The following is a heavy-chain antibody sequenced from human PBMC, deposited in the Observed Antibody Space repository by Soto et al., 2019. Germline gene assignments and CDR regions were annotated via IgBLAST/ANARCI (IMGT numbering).Heavy chain of an antibody. CDR3: ARVRYYGSRNWFDP. Sequence: SETLSLTCTVSGGSISSGGYYWSWIRQQPGKGLEWIGYIYYSGSTYYNPSLKSRVTISVDTSKNQFSLKLSSVTAADTAVYYCARVRYYGSRNWFDPWGQGTLVTVSS. CDR1: GGSISSGGYY. D-gene: IGHD3-10*01. V-gene: IGHV4-31*03. J-gene: IGHJ5*02. CDR2: IYYSGST.